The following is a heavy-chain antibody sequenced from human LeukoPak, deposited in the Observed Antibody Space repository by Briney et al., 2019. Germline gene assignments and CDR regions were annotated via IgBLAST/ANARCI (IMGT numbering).Heavy chain of an antibody. Sequence: GESLKFSCKGSGYSFTSYWIGVVRQMPGKGLEWMGIIYPGDSDTQYSPSFQGQVTISADKSISTPYLQWSSLTASDTDMYYCARPHSYGYSGPFDYWGQGTLVTVSS. V-gene: IGHV5-51*01. CDR2: IYPGDSDT. CDR1: GYSFTSYW. CDR3: ARPHSYGYSGPFDY. D-gene: IGHD5-18*01. J-gene: IGHJ4*02.